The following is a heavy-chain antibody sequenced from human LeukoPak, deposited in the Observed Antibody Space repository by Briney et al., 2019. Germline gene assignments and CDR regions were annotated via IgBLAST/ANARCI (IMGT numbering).Heavy chain of an antibody. V-gene: IGHV1-2*02. CDR3: ARGSTYYDFWSGYYEVYMDV. D-gene: IGHD3-3*01. CDR2: INPNSGGT. Sequence: ASVKVSCKASGYTFTGYYMHWVRQAPGQGLEWMGWINPNSGGTNYAQKFQGRVTMTRDTSISTAYMELSRLRSDDTAVYYCARGSTYYDFWSGYYEVYMDVWGKGTTVTVSS. J-gene: IGHJ6*03. CDR1: GYTFTGYY.